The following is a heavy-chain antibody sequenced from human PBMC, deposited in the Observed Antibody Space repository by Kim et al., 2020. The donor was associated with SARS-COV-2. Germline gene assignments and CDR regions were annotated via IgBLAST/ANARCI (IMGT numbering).Heavy chain of an antibody. J-gene: IGHJ6*02. Sequence: SVKVSCKASGGTFSSYAISWVRQAPGQGLEWMGGIIPIFGTANYAQKFQGRVTITADESTSTAYMELSSLRSEDTAVYYCARSEQSYCSSTSCYIYYYYYGMDVWGQGTTVTVSS. CDR2: IIPIFGTA. CDR3: ARSEQSYCSSTSCYIYYYYYGMDV. D-gene: IGHD2-2*02. CDR1: GGTFSSYA. V-gene: IGHV1-69*13.